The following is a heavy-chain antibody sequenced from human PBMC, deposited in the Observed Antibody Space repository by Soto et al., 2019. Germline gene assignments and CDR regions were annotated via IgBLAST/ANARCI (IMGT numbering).Heavy chain of an antibody. CDR3: ARGRTGTVWFDP. CDR1: GYTFTSYA. Sequence: QVQLVQSGAEEKKPGASVKVSCKASGYTFTSYAMHWVRQAPGQRLEWMGWINAGNGNTKYSQKFQGRVTITRDTSASTAYMELSSLRSEDTAVYCCARGRTGTVWFDPWGQGTLVTVSS. J-gene: IGHJ5*02. D-gene: IGHD1-1*01. CDR2: INAGNGNT. V-gene: IGHV1-3*05.